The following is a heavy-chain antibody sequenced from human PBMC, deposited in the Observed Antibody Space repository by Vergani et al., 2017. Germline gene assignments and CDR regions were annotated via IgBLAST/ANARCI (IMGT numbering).Heavy chain of an antibody. J-gene: IGHJ5*02. CDR2: ISSSSSTI. Sequence: EVQLVESGGGLVQPGGSLRLSCAASGFTFSSYSMNWVRQAPGKGLEWVSYISSSSSTIYYADSVKGRFTISRDNAKNSLYLQMNSLRAEDTDVYYCARDAALGMVNWFDPWGQGTLVTVSS. CDR1: GFTFSSYS. V-gene: IGHV3-48*01. D-gene: IGHD4/OR15-4a*01. CDR3: ARDAALGMVNWFDP.